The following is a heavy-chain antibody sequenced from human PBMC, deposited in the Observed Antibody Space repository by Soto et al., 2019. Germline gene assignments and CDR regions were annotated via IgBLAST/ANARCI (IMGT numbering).Heavy chain of an antibody. CDR1: GGSISSSSYY. CDR3: ARRSIAARLGWFDP. CDR2: IYYSGST. V-gene: IGHV4-39*01. D-gene: IGHD6-6*01. Sequence: SETLSLTCTVSGGSISSSSYYWGWIRQPPGKGLEWIGSIYYSGSTYYNPSLKSRVTISVDTSKNQFSLKLSSVTAADTAVYYCARRSIAARLGWFDPWGQGTLVTVSS. J-gene: IGHJ5*02.